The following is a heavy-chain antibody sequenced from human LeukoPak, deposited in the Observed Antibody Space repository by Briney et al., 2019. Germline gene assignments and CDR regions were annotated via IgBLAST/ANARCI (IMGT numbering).Heavy chain of an antibody. CDR3: AKPITISGATDGFDI. D-gene: IGHD3-3*01. CDR2: IKQDGSER. Sequence: GGSLRLSCVASGFAFSNYWMNWVRQAPGKGLEWVANIKQDGSERYYVDSVKGRFTISRDNAKNSLHIEMNSLRAEDTAVYYCAKPITISGATDGFDIWGQGAKVTVSS. CDR1: GFAFSNYW. J-gene: IGHJ3*02. V-gene: IGHV3-7*01.